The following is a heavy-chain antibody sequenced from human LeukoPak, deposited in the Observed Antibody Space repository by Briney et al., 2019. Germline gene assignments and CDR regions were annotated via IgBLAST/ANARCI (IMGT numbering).Heavy chain of an antibody. Sequence: ASVKVSCKASGYTFTGYYLHWVRQAPGQVFEWMGWINPRSGGTNYAQNFQDWVTMTRDTSISTAYMELSRLRSDDTAVYYCARKADYYYGLDVCGQGTTVTVSS. CDR1: GYTFTGYY. J-gene: IGHJ6*02. V-gene: IGHV1-2*04. CDR2: INPRSGGT. CDR3: ARKADYYYGLDV.